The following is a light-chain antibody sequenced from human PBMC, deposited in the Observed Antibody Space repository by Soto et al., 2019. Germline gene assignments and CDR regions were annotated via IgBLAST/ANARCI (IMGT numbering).Light chain of an antibody. Sequence: QLVLTQSPSASASLGALVKLTCTLTNGHSSYAIAWHQQQPEKGPRYLMKLNSDGSHSKGDGIPDRFSGSSSGAERYLTISSLQSEDEADYYCQTWGTGIQVFGGGTKLTVL. CDR3: QTWGTGIQV. J-gene: IGLJ3*02. CDR1: NGHSSYA. CDR2: LNSDGSH. V-gene: IGLV4-69*01.